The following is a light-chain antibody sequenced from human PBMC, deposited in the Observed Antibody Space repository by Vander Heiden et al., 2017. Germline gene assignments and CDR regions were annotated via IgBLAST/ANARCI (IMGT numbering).Light chain of an antibody. J-gene: IGKJ2*01. CDR1: QSLLHINGYNY. CDR3: MQDLHTPT. CDR2: QAS. V-gene: IGKV2-28*01. Sequence: IVMIQSPLSLSVTPGEPASISCSSSQSLLHINGYNYLDWYLQKPGQTPQLLVFQASNRGAGVPDRCSGSGTGTDFTLRISRVDVEDVGVYYCMQDLHTPTFGQGTRLEIK.